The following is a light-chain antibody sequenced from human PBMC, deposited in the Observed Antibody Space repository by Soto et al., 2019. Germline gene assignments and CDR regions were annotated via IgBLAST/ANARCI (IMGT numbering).Light chain of an antibody. CDR1: QSLLHSNGYNY. CDR3: MRGLHTLWT. CDR2: LGS. J-gene: IGKJ1*01. V-gene: IGKV2-28*01. Sequence: DIVMTQSPLSLPVTPGEPASISCRSSQSLLHSNGYNYLDWYLQKPGQSPQLLIYLGSNRASGVPDRFSGSGSGTDFTLKISRVEAEDVGVYYCMRGLHTLWTFGQGTKVEIK.